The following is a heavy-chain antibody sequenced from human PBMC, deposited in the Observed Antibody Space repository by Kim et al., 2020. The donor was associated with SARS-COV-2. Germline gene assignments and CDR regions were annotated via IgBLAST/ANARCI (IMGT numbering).Heavy chain of an antibody. D-gene: IGHD6-6*01. CDR3: ARGSGVAARPEYYYYMDV. CDR2: IWYDGSNK. CDR1: GFTFSSYG. J-gene: IGHJ6*03. V-gene: IGHV3-33*01. Sequence: GGSLRLSCAASGFTFSSYGMHWVRQAPGKGLEWVAVIWYDGSNKYYADSVKGRFTISRDNSKNTLYLQMNSLRAEDTAVYYCARGSGVAARPEYYYYMDVWGKGTTVTVSS.